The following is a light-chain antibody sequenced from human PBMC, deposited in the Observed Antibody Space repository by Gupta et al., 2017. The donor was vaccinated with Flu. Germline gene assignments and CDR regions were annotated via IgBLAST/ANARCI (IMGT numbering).Light chain of an antibody. CDR3: QQDNSYSYI. J-gene: IGKJ2*01. Sequence: DIQMTQSPSTLSASVGDRVTITCRASQSISSWLAWYQQKPGKAPKLLIYKASSLESGVPSRFSGSGSGTEFTLTISSLQPDDFATYYCQQDNSYSYIFGQGTKMEIK. V-gene: IGKV1-5*03. CDR2: KAS. CDR1: QSISSW.